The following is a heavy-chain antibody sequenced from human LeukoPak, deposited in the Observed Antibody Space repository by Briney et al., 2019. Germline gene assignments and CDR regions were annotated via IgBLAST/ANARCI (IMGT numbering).Heavy chain of an antibody. Sequence: AVKVSCKASGGTFSSYAISWVRQAPGQGLEWMGGIIPIFGTANYAQKFQGRVTITADESTSTAYMELSSLRSEDTAVYYCARSGVPAAMSWFDPWGQGTLVTVSS. J-gene: IGHJ5*02. D-gene: IGHD2-2*01. CDR1: GGTFSSYA. CDR3: ARSGVPAAMSWFDP. CDR2: IIPIFGTA. V-gene: IGHV1-69*13.